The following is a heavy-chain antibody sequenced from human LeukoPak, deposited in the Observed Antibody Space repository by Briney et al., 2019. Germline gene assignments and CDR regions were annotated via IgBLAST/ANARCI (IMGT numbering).Heavy chain of an antibody. CDR2: IRYDGSNK. CDR3: AKDSAYGSEIDY. Sequence: GGSLRLSCAASGFTFSNYWMSWVRQAPGKGLEWVAFIRYDGSNKYCADSVKGRFTISRDNSKNTLYLQMNSLRAEDTAVYYCAKDSAYGSEIDYWGQGTLVTVSS. D-gene: IGHD3-10*01. CDR1: GFTFSNYW. J-gene: IGHJ4*02. V-gene: IGHV3-30*02.